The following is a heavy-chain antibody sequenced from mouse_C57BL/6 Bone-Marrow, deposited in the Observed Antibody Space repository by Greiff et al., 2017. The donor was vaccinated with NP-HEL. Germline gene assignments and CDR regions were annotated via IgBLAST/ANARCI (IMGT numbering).Heavy chain of an antibody. Sequence: QVQLQQPGAELVKPGASVKVSCKASGYTFTSYWLHWVKQRPGQGLEWIGRIHPADSDTNYNQKFKGKATLTVDKSSSTAYMQLSSLTSEDYAVYCCAIYGISYFYAMDYWGQGTSVTVSS. J-gene: IGHJ4*01. CDR2: IHPADSDT. CDR1: GYTFTSYW. V-gene: IGHV1-74*01. D-gene: IGHD2-12*01. CDR3: AIYGISYFYAMDY.